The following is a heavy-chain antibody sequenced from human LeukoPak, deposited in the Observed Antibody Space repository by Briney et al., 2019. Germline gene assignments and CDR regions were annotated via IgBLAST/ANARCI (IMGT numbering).Heavy chain of an antibody. CDR3: ARLTAVSIGQQFDY. CDR2: IYYTGDT. Sequence: SETLSLTCSVFGSSINSRNYYWAWIRQSPGKGLEWIASIYYTGDTYYNPSLQSRVSISADTSNNQFSLRLTSVTAADTAIFHCARLTAVSIGQQFDYWGQEILVTVSS. D-gene: IGHD1-1*01. J-gene: IGHJ4*02. V-gene: IGHV4-39*01. CDR1: GSSINSRNYY.